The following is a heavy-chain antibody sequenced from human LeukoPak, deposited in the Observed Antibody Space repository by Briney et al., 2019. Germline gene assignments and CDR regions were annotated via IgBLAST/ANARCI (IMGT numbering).Heavy chain of an antibody. V-gene: IGHV3-7*01. J-gene: IGHJ4*02. CDR2: IRQDGSEK. CDR3: AREWQGGIAAAGTRIEGDY. D-gene: IGHD6-13*01. CDR1: GFSVSGYW. Sequence: GGSLRLSCAVSGFSVSGYWMTWVRQAPGKGLEWVANIRQDGSEKNYADSVKGRFTISRDNAENSLFLQMNSLRVEDTAVYYCAREWQGGIAAAGTRIEGDYWGQGTLVAVSS.